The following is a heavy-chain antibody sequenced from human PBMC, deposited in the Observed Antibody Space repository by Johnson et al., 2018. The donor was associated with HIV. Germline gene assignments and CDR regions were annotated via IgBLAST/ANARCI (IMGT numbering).Heavy chain of an antibody. CDR3: AKVGATVITPRGEAFDI. CDR1: GFNFRTNG. J-gene: IGHJ3*02. CDR2: IQYDVTDK. D-gene: IGHD4-23*01. V-gene: IGHV3-30*02. Sequence: QVLLVESGGGVVQPGGPLRLSCAASGFNFRTNGMHWVRQAPGKGLEWISFIQYDVTDKSYADSVEGRFTISRDNSKNILYLQMNSLRPEDTGLYYCAKVGATVITPRGEAFDIWGQGTMVTVSS.